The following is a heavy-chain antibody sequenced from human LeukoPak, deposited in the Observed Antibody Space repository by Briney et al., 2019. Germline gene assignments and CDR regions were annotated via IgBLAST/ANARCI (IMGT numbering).Heavy chain of an antibody. D-gene: IGHD6-13*01. CDR1: GFTFSSYA. V-gene: IGHV3-23*01. CDR3: AKTRPLDSSSWSHGDY. Sequence: GGSLRLSCAASGFTFSSYAMSWVRQAPGKGLEWVSAISGSGDSTYYGDSVKGRFTISRDNSKNTLYLQMNSLRAEDTAVFYCAKTRPLDSSSWSHGDYWGQGTLVTVSS. CDR2: ISGSGDST. J-gene: IGHJ4*02.